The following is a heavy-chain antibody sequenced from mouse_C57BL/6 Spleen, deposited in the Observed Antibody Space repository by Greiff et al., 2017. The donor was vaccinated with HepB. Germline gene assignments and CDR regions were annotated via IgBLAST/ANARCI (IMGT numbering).Heavy chain of an antibody. CDR1: GYTFTSYW. CDR3: ARPPYYGSSYWYFDV. Sequence: QVQLQQPGAELVKPGASVKLSCKASGYTFTSYWMHWVKQRPGQGLEWIGMIHPNSGSTNYNEKFKSKATLTVDKSSSTAYMQLSSLTSEDSAVYYCARPPYYGSSYWYFDVWGTGTTVTVSS. V-gene: IGHV1-64*01. J-gene: IGHJ1*03. D-gene: IGHD1-1*01. CDR2: IHPNSGST.